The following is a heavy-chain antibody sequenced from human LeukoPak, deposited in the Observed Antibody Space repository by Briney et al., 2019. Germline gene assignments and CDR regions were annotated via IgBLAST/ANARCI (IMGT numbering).Heavy chain of an antibody. J-gene: IGHJ4*02. CDR3: ARDSGWYYFDY. CDR2: ISYDGSNK. Sequence: GRSLRLSCAASGFTFSSYAMHWVRQAPGKGLGWVAVISYDGSNKYYADSVKGRFTISRDNSKNTLYLQMNSLRAEDTAVYYCARDSGWYYFDYWGQGTLVTVSS. CDR1: GFTFSSYA. D-gene: IGHD6-19*01. V-gene: IGHV3-30*04.